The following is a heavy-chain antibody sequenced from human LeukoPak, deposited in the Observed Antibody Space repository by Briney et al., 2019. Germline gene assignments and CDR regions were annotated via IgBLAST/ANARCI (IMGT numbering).Heavy chain of an antibody. J-gene: IGHJ5*02. Sequence: GGSLRLSCKASGISFNDYGMHWVRQAPGKGLEWVAMIWYDGSNKHYADSVKGRFTISRDNSEKTLYLQMSSLRVEDTAVYYCARDGSSVKGNWFDPWGQGVPVTVSS. CDR3: ARDGSSVKGNWFDP. CDR1: GISFNDYG. V-gene: IGHV3-33*01. CDR2: IWYDGSNK. D-gene: IGHD3-10*01.